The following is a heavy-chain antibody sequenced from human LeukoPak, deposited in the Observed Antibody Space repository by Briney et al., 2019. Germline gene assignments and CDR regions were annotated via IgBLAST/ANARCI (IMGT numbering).Heavy chain of an antibody. CDR2: INAGNGNT. CDR1: GYTFTSYA. V-gene: IGHV1-3*01. D-gene: IGHD5-24*01. Sequence: AASVKVSCEASGYTFTSYAMHWVRQAPGQRLEWMGWINAGNGNTKYSQKFQGRVTITRDTSASTAYMELSSLRSEDTAVYYCARSMARWLQFWPSSYWGQGTLVTVSS. J-gene: IGHJ4*02. CDR3: ARSMARWLQFWPSSY.